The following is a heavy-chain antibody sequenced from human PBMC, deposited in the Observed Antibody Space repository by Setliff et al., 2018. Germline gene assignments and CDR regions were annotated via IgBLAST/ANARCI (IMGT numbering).Heavy chain of an antibody. Sequence: ASETLSLTCTVSGASISSGTYYWAWIRQPPGKGLEWIGRIHYRGTTYSNASLASRLTISVDTAKNQFSLKLTSVTAADTAVYYCARTGTYRYFDYWGQGTRVTAPQ. V-gene: IGHV4-39*01. CDR1: GASISSGTYY. J-gene: IGHJ4*02. D-gene: IGHD1-1*01. CDR2: IHYRGTT. CDR3: ARTGTYRYFDY.